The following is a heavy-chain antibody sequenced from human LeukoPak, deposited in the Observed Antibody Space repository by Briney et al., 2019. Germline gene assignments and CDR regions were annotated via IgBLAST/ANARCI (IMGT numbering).Heavy chain of an antibody. CDR2: INPSGGST. J-gene: IGHJ4*02. Sequence: AASVKVSCKASGYTFTSYYMHWVRQAPGQGLEWMGIINPSGGSTSYAQKFQGRVTMTGDTSTSTVYMELSSLRSEDTAVYYCAREGAIIAVAGTGFDYWGQGTLVTVSS. CDR3: AREGAIIAVAGTGFDY. CDR1: GYTFTSYY. V-gene: IGHV1-46*03. D-gene: IGHD6-19*01.